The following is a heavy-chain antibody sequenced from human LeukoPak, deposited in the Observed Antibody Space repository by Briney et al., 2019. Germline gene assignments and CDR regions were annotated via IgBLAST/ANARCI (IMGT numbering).Heavy chain of an antibody. J-gene: IGHJ4*02. CDR2: MNPNSGNT. CDR3: ARWGRRKGVSSGWYADY. CDR1: GGTFSSYA. D-gene: IGHD6-19*01. V-gene: IGHV1-8*02. Sequence: GASVKVSCKASGGTFSSYAISWVRQAPGQGLEWMGWMNPNSGNTGYAQKFQGRVTMTRNTSISTAYMELSSLRSEDTAVYYCARWGRRKGVSSGWYADYWGQGTLVTVSS.